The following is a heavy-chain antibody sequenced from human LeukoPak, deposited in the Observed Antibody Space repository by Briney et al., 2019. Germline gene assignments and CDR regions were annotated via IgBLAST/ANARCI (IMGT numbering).Heavy chain of an antibody. D-gene: IGHD5-12*01. V-gene: IGHV4-59*01. J-gene: IGHJ6*03. CDR2: IYYSGST. CDR3: ARGLGSYYYYMDV. Sequence: SETLSLTCTVSGGSISSYYWSWFRQPPGKGLEWIGYIYYSGSTNYNPSLKSRVTISVDTSKNQFSLKLSSVTAADSAVHYCARGLGSYYYYMDVWGKGTTVTVSS. CDR1: GGSISSYY.